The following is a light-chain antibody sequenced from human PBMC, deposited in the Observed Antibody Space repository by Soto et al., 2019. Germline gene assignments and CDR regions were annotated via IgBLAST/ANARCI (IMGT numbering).Light chain of an antibody. CDR2: GAS. Sequence: VLTQSTVTLSLSPGARATLSRRASQSVSSSYLAWYQQKPGQAPRLLIYGASSRATGIPDRFSGSGSGTDFTLTISRLEPEDFAVYYCQQYGSSPCTFGGGTKVDIK. CDR3: QQYGSSPCT. V-gene: IGKV3-20*01. CDR1: QSVSSSY. J-gene: IGKJ4*01.